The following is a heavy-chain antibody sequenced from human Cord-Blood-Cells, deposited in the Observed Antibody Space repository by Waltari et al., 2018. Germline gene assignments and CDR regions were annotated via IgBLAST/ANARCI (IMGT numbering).Heavy chain of an antibody. J-gene: IGHJ6*02. D-gene: IGHD3-9*01. CDR2: IVVGSGNT. CDR3: AAGSYDILTGYYYYYGMDV. V-gene: IGHV1-58*01. Sequence: QMQLVQSGPEVKKPGTSVKVSCKASGFNFTSSPVQWVRQARGQSIEWIGWIVVGSGNTNYAQKFQERVTITRDMSTSTAYMELSSLRSEDTAVYYCAAGSYDILTGYYYYYGMDVWGQGTTVTVSS. CDR1: GFNFTSSP.